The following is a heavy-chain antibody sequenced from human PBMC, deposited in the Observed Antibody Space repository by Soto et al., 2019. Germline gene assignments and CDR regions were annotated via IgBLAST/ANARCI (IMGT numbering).Heavy chain of an antibody. V-gene: IGHV1-2*04. CDR2: INPNSGGT. CDR1: GYTFTGYY. CDR3: ARTPYYYDSSGYYSD. D-gene: IGHD3-22*01. Sequence: ASVKVSCKASGYTFTGYYMHWVRQAPGQGLEWMGWINPNSGGTNYAQKFQGWVTMTRDTSISTAYMELSRLRSDDTSVYYCARTPYYYDSSGYYSDWGQGTLVTVSS. J-gene: IGHJ4*02.